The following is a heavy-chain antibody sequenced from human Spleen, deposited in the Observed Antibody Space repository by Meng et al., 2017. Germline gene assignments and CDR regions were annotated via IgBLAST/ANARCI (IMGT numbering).Heavy chain of an antibody. CDR2: IFHTGTT. D-gene: IGHD3-16*01. V-gene: IGHV4-4*02. CDR1: ADSISVNSW. J-gene: IGHJ4*02. CDR3: VKRGWGQPKFYFDN. Sequence: AQLQEPGPGLVKPSGTLSLTCAVSADSISVNSWWGWVRQPPGKGLEWIGEIFHTGTTNYNPSLKSRVTISLDNSKNQFSLRLKSMTAADTAVYYCVKRGWGQPKFYFDNWGQGTLVTVSS.